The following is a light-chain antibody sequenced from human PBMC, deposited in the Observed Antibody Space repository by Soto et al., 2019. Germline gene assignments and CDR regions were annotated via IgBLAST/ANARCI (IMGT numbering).Light chain of an antibody. CDR2: AAS. CDR3: QQLESYPST. CDR1: QGVGAW. J-gene: IGKJ4*01. Sequence: DIQMTQSPSSVSASVGDRVTITCRASQGVGAWLAWFQQKSGKAPKLLIYAASILQSGVPSRFSGSGSDTAFTLTISSLQPEDFATYYCQQLESYPSTFGGGTKVDIK. V-gene: IGKV1-12*02.